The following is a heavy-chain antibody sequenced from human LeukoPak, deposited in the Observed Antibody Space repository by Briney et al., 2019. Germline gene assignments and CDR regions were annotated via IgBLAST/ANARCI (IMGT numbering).Heavy chain of an antibody. D-gene: IGHD6-13*01. Sequence: GGSLRLSCAASGFTFSSYSMNWVRQSPGKGLEWVSSISSSSSYIYYADSVKGRFTISRDNAKNSLYLQMNSLRAEDTAVYYCARVFSSSWPWVWDYIDYWGQGTLVTVYS. J-gene: IGHJ4*02. CDR1: GFTFSSYS. CDR2: ISSSSSYI. CDR3: ARVFSSSWPWVWDYIDY. V-gene: IGHV3-21*01.